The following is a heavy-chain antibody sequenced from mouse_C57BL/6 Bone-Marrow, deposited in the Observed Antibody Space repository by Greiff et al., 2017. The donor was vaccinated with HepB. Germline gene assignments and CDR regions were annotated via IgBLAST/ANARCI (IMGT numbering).Heavy chain of an antibody. CDR1: GFSLTSYG. D-gene: IGHD1-1*01. V-gene: IGHV2-5*01. J-gene: IGHJ1*03. CDR2: IWRGGST. Sequence: QVQLKESGPGLVQPSQSLSITCTVSGFSLTSYGVHWVRQSPGKGLEWLGVIWRGGSTDYNAAFMSRPSITKDNSKSQVFFKMNSLQADDTAIYYCAKNYGSRREYFDVWGTGTTVTVSS. CDR3: AKNYGSRREYFDV.